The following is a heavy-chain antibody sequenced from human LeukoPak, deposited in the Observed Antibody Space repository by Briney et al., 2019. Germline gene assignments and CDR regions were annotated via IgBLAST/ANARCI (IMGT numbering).Heavy chain of an antibody. D-gene: IGHD6-13*01. V-gene: IGHV3-48*01. CDR2: ISSSSSTI. Sequence: GGSLRLSCAASGFTFSSYCMNWVRQAPGKGLEWVSYISSSSSTIYYADSVKGRFTISRDNAKNTLYLQMNSLRAEDTAVYYCAKDGRQQPVDYWGQGTLVTVSS. CDR1: GFTFSSYC. CDR3: AKDGRQQPVDY. J-gene: IGHJ4*02.